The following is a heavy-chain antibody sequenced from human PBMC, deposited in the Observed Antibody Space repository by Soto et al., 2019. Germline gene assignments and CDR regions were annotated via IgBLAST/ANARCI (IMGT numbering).Heavy chain of an antibody. CDR1: GFTFSSYG. V-gene: IGHV3-33*01. J-gene: IGHJ6*02. CDR3: ARVLSPETDCRGGSCYSNYYYGMDV. Sequence: QVQLVESGGGVVQPGRSLRLSCAASGFTFSSYGMHWVRQAPGKGLEWVAVIWYDGSNKYYADSVKGRFTISRDNSKNTLYLQMNSLRAEDTAVYYCARVLSPETDCRGGSCYSNYYYGMDVWGQGTTVTVSS. CDR2: IWYDGSNK. D-gene: IGHD2-15*01.